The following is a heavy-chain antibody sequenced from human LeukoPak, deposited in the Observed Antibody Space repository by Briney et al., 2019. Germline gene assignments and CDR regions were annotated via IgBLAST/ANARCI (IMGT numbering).Heavy chain of an antibody. D-gene: IGHD3-22*01. CDR2: INHSGST. CDR3: AREYYYDTPGWFDP. V-gene: IGHV4-34*01. CDR1: GGSFSGYY. J-gene: IGHJ5*02. Sequence: SETLSLTCAVYGGSFSGYYWSWIRQPPGKGLEWIGEINHSGSTNYNPSLKSRVTISVDTSKNQFSLKLSSVTAADTAVYYCAREYYYDTPGWFDPWGQGTLVTVSS.